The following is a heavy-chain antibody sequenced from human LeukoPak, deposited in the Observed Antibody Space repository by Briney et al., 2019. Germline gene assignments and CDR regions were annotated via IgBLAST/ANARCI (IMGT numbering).Heavy chain of an antibody. CDR2: IYSSGGT. CDR3: ARGGKATVVTM. D-gene: IGHD4-23*01. J-gene: IGHJ4*02. CDR1: GGSINSYY. Sequence: SETLSLTCTVSGGSINSYYWRWIRQPAGTGLEWIGRIYSSGGTNYNPSLKSRDSMSVDTSKMQFSLKLTSVTAADTAVYYCARGGKATVVTMWGQGILVTVSS. V-gene: IGHV4-4*07.